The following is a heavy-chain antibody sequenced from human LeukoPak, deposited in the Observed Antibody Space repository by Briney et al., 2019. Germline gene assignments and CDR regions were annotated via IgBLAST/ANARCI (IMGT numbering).Heavy chain of an antibody. CDR3: ARGPLEDYVWGSYRPKEVYFDY. Sequence: SETLSLTCTVSGGSISSSSYYWGWIRQPPGKGLEWIGRIYTSGSTNYNPSLKSRVTISVDTSKNQFSLKLSSVTAADTAVYYCARGPLEDYVWGSYRPKEVYFDYWGQGTLVTVSS. CDR1: GGSISSSSYY. D-gene: IGHD3-16*02. V-gene: IGHV4-39*07. J-gene: IGHJ4*02. CDR2: IYTSGST.